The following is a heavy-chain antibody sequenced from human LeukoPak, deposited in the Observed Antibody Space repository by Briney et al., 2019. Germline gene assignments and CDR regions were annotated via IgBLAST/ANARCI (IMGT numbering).Heavy chain of an antibody. Sequence: SETLSLTCTVSGGSISGYYWSWIRQPPGKGLEWIGYIYYSGSTNYNPSLKSRVTISVDTSKNQFSLKLSSVTAADTAVYYCARAQGGYYDSSGYYYNNWFDPWGQGTLVTVSS. CDR1: GGSISGYY. CDR2: IYYSGST. V-gene: IGHV4-59*01. J-gene: IGHJ5*02. CDR3: ARAQGGYYDSSGYYYNNWFDP. D-gene: IGHD3-22*01.